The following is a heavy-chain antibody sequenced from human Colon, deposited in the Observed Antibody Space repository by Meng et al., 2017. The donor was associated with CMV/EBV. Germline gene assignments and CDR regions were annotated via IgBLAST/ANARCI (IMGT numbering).Heavy chain of an antibody. CDR3: AKLSGTETFFDF. D-gene: IGHD2/OR15-2a*01. CDR1: GFTFSSYW. CDR2: ISWNSVYI. J-gene: IGHJ4*02. Sequence: SLKISCAASGFTFSSYWMSWVRQAPGKGLEWVSRISWNSVYIAYADSVKGRFTISRDNEKDSLYLHMNNLGPEDTAFYYCAKLSGTETFFDFWGQGTLVTVSS. V-gene: IGHV3-9*01.